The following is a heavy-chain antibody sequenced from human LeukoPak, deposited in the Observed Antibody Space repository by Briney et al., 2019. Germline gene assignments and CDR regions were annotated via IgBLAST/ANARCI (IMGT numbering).Heavy chain of an antibody. J-gene: IGHJ4*02. CDR3: ARPNCAGDCSFDY. D-gene: IGHD2-21*02. V-gene: IGHV3-7*01. Sequence: GGSLRLSCAASGFTFSNCWMSWVRQAPGKGLEWVANIKQDGSEKYYVDSVKGRFTISRDNAKNSLYLQMNSLRAEDTAVYYCARPNCAGDCSFDYWGQGTLVTVSS. CDR1: GFTFSNCW. CDR2: IKQDGSEK.